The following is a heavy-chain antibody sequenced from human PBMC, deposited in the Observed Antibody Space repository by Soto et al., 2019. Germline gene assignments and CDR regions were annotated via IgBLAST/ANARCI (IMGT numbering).Heavy chain of an antibody. Sequence: GGSLRLSCAASGFTFNSYWMHWVRQAPGKGLVWVSHIDSDGNSTTYADSVKGRFTISRDNAKNTLYLQMNSLRVEDTAVYYCVRSSSNWGPDYWGQGTLVTVSS. V-gene: IGHV3-74*01. CDR2: IDSDGNST. CDR1: GFTFNSYW. CDR3: VRSSSNWGPDY. J-gene: IGHJ4*02. D-gene: IGHD7-27*01.